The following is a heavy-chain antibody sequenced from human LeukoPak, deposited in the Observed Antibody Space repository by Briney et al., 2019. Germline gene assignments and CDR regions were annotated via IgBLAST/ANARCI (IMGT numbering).Heavy chain of an antibody. CDR2: INPNSGGT. D-gene: IGHD3-22*01. J-gene: IGHJ3*02. Sequence: ASVKVSCXASGYTFTGYYMHWVRQAPGQGLEWMARINPNSGGTNYAQKFQGRVTMTRDTSISTAYMELSRLRSDDTAVYYCARERIGYYDSSGYAFDIWGQGTMVTVSS. CDR1: GYTFTGYY. V-gene: IGHV1-2*06. CDR3: ARERIGYYDSSGYAFDI.